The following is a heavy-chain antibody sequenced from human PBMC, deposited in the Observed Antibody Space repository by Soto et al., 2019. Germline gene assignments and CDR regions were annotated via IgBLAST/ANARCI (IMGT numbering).Heavy chain of an antibody. J-gene: IGHJ4*02. CDR3: ARATVKVGATLFDF. CDR2: INHSGGT. Sequence: SETLSLTCAVYGGSFSGYYWSWIRQPPGKGLEWIGEINHSGGTNYNPSLKSRVTISRDTSTNQISLKLTSLTAADSALYYCARATVKVGATLFDFWGQGTQVTVSS. V-gene: IGHV4-34*01. D-gene: IGHD1-26*01. CDR1: GGSFSGYY.